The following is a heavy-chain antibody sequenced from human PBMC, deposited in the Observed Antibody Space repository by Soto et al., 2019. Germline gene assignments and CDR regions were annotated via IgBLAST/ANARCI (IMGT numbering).Heavy chain of an antibody. Sequence: SETLSLTCTVSGGSISSSSYYWGWIRQPPGKGLEWIGSIYYSGSTYYNPSLKSRVTISVDTSKNQFSLKLSSVTAADTAVYYCARPLAYSSSWYDYWGQGTLVTVSS. V-gene: IGHV4-39*01. CDR1: GGSISSSSYY. CDR2: IYYSGST. D-gene: IGHD6-13*01. CDR3: ARPLAYSSSWYDY. J-gene: IGHJ4*02.